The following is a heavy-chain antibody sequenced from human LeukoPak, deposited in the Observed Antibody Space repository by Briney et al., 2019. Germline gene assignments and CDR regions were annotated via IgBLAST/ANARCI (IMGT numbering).Heavy chain of an antibody. D-gene: IGHD2-21*02. Sequence: GGSLRLSCVGSGFTFSRYWLNWVRQAPGKGLEWVGRIKSKTDGGTTDYAAPVKGRFTISRDDSKNTLYLQMNSLKTEDTAVYYCTTDPIGGDCYPCDYWGQGTLVTVSS. V-gene: IGHV3-15*07. CDR2: IKSKTDGGTT. CDR1: GFTFSRYW. J-gene: IGHJ4*02. CDR3: TTDPIGGDCYPCDY.